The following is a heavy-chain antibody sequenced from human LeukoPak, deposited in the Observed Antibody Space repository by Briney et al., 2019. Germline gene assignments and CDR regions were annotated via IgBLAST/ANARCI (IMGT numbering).Heavy chain of an antibody. CDR1: GGSFSGYY. CDR2: INHSGST. J-gene: IGHJ4*02. D-gene: IGHD1-1*01. Sequence: SETLSLTCADYGGSFSGYYWSWIRQPPGKGLEWIGEINHSGSTNYNPSLKSRVTISVDTSKNQFSLKLSSVTAADTAVYYCARIRSHRTRYFDYWGQGTLVPVSS. CDR3: ARIRSHRTRYFDY. V-gene: IGHV4-34*01.